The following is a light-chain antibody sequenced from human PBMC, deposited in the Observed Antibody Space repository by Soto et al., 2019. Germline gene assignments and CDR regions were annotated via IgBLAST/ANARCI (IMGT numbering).Light chain of an antibody. V-gene: IGKV3-11*01. J-gene: IGKJ5*01. CDR2: HTS. Sequence: VLTQSPATLSLSPGERATLSCRASQTFNNYLAWYQQKPGQAPRLIIYHTSNRATGIPARFSGSGSGIDFTLTISSLEPEDFAVYYCQQHTNWPPITFGQGTRLEIK. CDR3: QQHTNWPPIT. CDR1: QTFNNY.